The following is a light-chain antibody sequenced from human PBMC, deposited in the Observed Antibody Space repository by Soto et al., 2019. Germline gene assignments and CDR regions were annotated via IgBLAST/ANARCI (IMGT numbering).Light chain of an antibody. CDR3: QQRSNWPIT. Sequence: ETVLTQSPGTLSLSPGERATVSCRASQSVGGSSLAWYQQRPGQAPRLLIYDTSNRATGIPARFSGSGSGTDFTLTISSLEPEDFAVYYCQQRSNWPITFGQGTRLEI. CDR1: QSVGGSS. CDR2: DTS. J-gene: IGKJ5*01. V-gene: IGKV3D-20*02.